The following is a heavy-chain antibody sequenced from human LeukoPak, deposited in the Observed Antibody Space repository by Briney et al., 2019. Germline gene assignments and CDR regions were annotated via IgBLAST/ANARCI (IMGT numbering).Heavy chain of an antibody. CDR3: ARERREQLLPPYTRSVTYFDY. Sequence: PSETLSLTCTVSGYSISSGYYWGWIRQPPGKGLEWIGSIYYTGDTYYNPSLKRRVTISVDTSKNHFSLKLSSVTAADTAVYYCARERREQLLPPYTRSVTYFDYWGQGTLVTVSS. CDR2: IYYTGDT. V-gene: IGHV4-38-2*02. CDR1: GYSISSGYY. J-gene: IGHJ4*02. D-gene: IGHD2-2*01.